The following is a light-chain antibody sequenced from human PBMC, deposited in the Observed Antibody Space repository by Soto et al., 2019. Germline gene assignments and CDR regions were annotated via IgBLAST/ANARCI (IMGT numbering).Light chain of an antibody. CDR3: HQRQSWPRT. Sequence: EIVLTQSPGTLSLSPGERATLSCRASQSVSRYLAWYQQKPGQAPRLLIYDASYRATGIPARFSASGSGTDFTLTISDVQPEDFALYYCHQRQSWPRTFGQGTKVDIK. CDR2: DAS. CDR1: QSVSRY. J-gene: IGKJ1*01. V-gene: IGKV3-11*01.